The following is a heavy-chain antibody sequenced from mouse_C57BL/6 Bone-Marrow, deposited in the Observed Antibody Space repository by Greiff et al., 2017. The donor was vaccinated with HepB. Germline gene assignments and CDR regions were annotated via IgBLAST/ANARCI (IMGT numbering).Heavy chain of an antibody. V-gene: IGHV1-19*01. CDR2: INPYNGGT. D-gene: IGHD1-1*01. CDR3: ARRGLFTTVVAGGY. J-gene: IGHJ2*01. Sequence: EVQLQQSGPVLVKPGASVKMSCKASGYTFTDYYMNWVKQSHGKSLEWIGVINPYNGGTSYNQKFKGKATLTVDKSSSTAYMELNSLTSEDSAVYYCARRGLFTTVVAGGYWGQGTTLTVSS. CDR1: GYTFTDYY.